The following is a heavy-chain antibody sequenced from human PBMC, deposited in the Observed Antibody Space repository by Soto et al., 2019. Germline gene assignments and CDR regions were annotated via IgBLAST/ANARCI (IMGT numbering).Heavy chain of an antibody. V-gene: IGHV3-30-3*01. Sequence: PGGSLRLSCAASGFTFSSYAMHWVRQAPGKGLEWVAVISYDGSNKYYADSVKGRFTISRDNSKNTLYLQMNSLRAEDTAVYYCAKEAGELLSYFQHWGQGTLVTVSS. CDR1: GFTFSSYA. CDR2: ISYDGSNK. D-gene: IGHD1-26*01. CDR3: AKEAGELLSYFQH. J-gene: IGHJ1*01.